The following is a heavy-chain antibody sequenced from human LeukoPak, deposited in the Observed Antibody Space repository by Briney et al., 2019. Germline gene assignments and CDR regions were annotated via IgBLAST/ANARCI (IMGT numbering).Heavy chain of an antibody. CDR2: IYYSGST. CDR3: ARHVGFITMVRGVINNIWFDP. V-gene: IGHV4-39*07. CDR1: GGSISSSSYY. D-gene: IGHD3-10*01. Sequence: PSETLSLTCTVSGGSISSSSYYWGWIRQPPGKGLEWIGSIYYSGSTYYNPSLKSRVTISVDTSKNQFSLKLSSVTAADTAVYYCARHVGFITMVRGVINNIWFDPWGQGTLVTVSS. J-gene: IGHJ5*02.